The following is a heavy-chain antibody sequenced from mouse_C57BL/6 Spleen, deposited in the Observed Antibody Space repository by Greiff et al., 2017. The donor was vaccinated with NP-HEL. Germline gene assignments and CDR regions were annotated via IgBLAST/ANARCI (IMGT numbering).Heavy chain of an antibody. J-gene: IGHJ1*03. Sequence: QVQLKQPGAELVKPGASVKLSCKASGYTFTSYWMQWVKQRPGQGLEWIGEIDPSDSYTNYNQKFKGKATLTVDTSSSTAYMQLSSLTSEDSAVYYCARGIITTPLGYFDVWGTGTTVTVSS. CDR1: GYTFTSYW. CDR2: IDPSDSYT. CDR3: ARGIITTPLGYFDV. D-gene: IGHD1-1*01. V-gene: IGHV1-50*01.